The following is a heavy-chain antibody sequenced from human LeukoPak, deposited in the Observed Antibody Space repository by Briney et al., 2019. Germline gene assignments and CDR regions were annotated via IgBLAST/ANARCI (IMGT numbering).Heavy chain of an antibody. J-gene: IGHJ4*02. CDR3: ARHVEHAAYFHH. V-gene: IGHV4-59*08. CDR2: ITNSGDA. CDR1: GVSISDFH. D-gene: IGHD1/OR15-1a*01. Sequence: SETLSLTCTVAGVSISDFHWSWLRQPPEKGLEWIGWITNSGDANYNPSLESRLAMSAETTKRQLSLRVTSVTDADTAVYYCARHVEHAAYFHHWGQGILVTVSS.